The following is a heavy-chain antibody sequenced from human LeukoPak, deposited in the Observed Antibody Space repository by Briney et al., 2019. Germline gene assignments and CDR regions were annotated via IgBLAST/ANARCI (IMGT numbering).Heavy chain of an antibody. CDR3: ARATYYYDSSGYRVVYYFDY. CDR2: INTDGSTT. Sequence: GGSLRLSCAASGFTFSSYWMPWVRQAPGKGLVWVSRINTDGSTTTYADSVKGRFTISRDNAKNTLYLQMNSLRAEDTAVYYCARATYYYDSSGYRVVYYFDYWGQGTLVTVSS. V-gene: IGHV3-74*01. D-gene: IGHD3-22*01. J-gene: IGHJ4*02. CDR1: GFTFSSYW.